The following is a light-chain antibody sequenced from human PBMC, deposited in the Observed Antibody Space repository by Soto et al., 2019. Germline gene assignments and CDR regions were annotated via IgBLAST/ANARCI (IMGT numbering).Light chain of an antibody. CDR1: ENVGTN. V-gene: IGKV3D-15*01. Sequence: IVMTQSPATLSVSPGEGVTLSCRASENVGTNLAWYQQKPGQAPRLLMYGSSTRATGIPATFSGSGSGTELTLTISSLQSEDSAVYYCQQYNNWGLSFGGGTRVEIK. J-gene: IGKJ4*01. CDR3: QQYNNWGLS. CDR2: GSS.